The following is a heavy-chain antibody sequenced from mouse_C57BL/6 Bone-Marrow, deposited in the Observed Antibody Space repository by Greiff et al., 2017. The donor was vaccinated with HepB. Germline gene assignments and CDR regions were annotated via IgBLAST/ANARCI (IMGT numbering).Heavy chain of an antibody. D-gene: IGHD2-5*01. CDR2: IHPNSGST. Sequence: QVQLKQPGAELVKPGASVKLSCKASGYTFTSYWMHWVKQRPGQGLEWIGMIHPNSGSTNYNEKFKSKATLTVDKSSSTAYMQLSSLTSEDSAVYYCAYYSTNYAMDYWGQGTSVTVSS. V-gene: IGHV1-64*01. J-gene: IGHJ4*01. CDR1: GYTFTSYW. CDR3: AYYSTNYAMDY.